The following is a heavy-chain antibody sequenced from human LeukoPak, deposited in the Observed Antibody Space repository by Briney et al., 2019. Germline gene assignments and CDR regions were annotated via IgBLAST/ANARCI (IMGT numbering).Heavy chain of an antibody. Sequence: GGSLRLSCATSTFTFSSYSMNWVRQAPGKGLEWVSYSEYSGTTSYYADSVKGRFTVSRDNAKNSLYLQMSSLRDEDTAVFYCARILGFTLDYWGQGTLVTVSS. CDR1: TFTFSSYS. V-gene: IGHV3-48*02. J-gene: IGHJ4*02. CDR3: ARILGFTLDY. CDR2: SEYSGTTS.